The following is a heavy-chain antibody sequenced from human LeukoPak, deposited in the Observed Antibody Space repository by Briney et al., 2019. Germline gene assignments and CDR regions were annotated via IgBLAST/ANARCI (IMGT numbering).Heavy chain of an antibody. CDR1: GXTFSNFA. CDR3: ARIGAGSSRDY. J-gene: IGHJ4*02. Sequence: GGSLRLSCAASGXTFSNFAVTWVRQAPGKGLEWVSSIVGSSSTYYADSLKGRFTISRDNAKNSLYLQMNSLRAEDTAVYYCARIGAGSSRDYWGQGTLVTVSS. CDR2: IVGSSST. V-gene: IGHV3-21*01. D-gene: IGHD6-13*01.